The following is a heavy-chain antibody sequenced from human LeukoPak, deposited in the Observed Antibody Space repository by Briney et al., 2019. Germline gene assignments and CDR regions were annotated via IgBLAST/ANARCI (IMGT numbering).Heavy chain of an antibody. CDR3: ARGIWNSGSWGPYYFDS. CDR2: INAGNGKI. V-gene: IGHV1-3*01. J-gene: IGHJ4*02. Sequence: ASVEVSCKASGYMFSDYAMQWVRQAPGQGPEWMGWINAGNGKIKYSQKFQDRVSITRDTSATIAYMELSSLRSEDTAVYYCARGIWNSGSWGPYYFDSWGQGTLVTVSS. CDR1: GYMFSDYA. D-gene: IGHD1-7*01.